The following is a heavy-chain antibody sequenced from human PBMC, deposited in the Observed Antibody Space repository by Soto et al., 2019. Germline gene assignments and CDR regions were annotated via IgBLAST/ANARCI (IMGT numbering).Heavy chain of an antibody. CDR3: ANHGDSGSYSGSSFDY. CDR2: IIPIFGTA. Sequence: SVKVSCKASGGTFSSYAISWVRQAPGQGLEWMGGIIPIFGTANYAQKFQGRVTITADKSTSTAYMELSSLRSEDTAVYYCANHGDSGSYSGSSFDYWGQGTLVTVPS. J-gene: IGHJ4*02. D-gene: IGHD1-26*01. CDR1: GGTFSSYA. V-gene: IGHV1-69*06.